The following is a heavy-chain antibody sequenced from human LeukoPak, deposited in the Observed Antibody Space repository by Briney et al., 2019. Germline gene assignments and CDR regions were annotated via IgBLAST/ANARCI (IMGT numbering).Heavy chain of an antibody. Sequence: ASVKVSCKASGYTFTGYYMHWVRQAPGQGLEWMGWINPNSGGTNSAQKFQGRVTMTRDTSISTAYMELSRLRSDDTAVYYCAREGTVTTELSYYYYMDVWGKGTTVTVSS. CDR2: INPNSGGT. CDR3: AREGTVTTELSYYYYMDV. V-gene: IGHV1-2*02. CDR1: GYTFTGYY. D-gene: IGHD4-17*01. J-gene: IGHJ6*03.